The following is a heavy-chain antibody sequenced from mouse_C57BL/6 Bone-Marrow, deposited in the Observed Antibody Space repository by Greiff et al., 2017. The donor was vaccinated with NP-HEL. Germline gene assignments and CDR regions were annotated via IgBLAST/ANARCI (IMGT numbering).Heavy chain of an antibody. CDR1: GYTFTGYW. CDR2: ILPGSGST. V-gene: IGHV1-9*01. D-gene: IGHD1-1*01. J-gene: IGHJ2*01. CDR3: ARDLLLRSYFDY. Sequence: VQLQQSGAELMKPGASVKPSCKATGYTFTGYWIEWVKQRPGHGLEWIGEILPGSGSTNYNEKFKGKATFTADTSSNTAYMQLSSLTTEDSAIYYCARDLLLRSYFDYWGQGTTLTVSS.